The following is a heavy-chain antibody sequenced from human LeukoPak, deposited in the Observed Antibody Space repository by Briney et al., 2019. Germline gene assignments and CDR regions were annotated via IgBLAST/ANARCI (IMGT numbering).Heavy chain of an antibody. CDR2: IYYSGST. CDR3: ARGVYIAAAQYAY. CDR1: GGSISSYY. J-gene: IGHJ4*02. V-gene: IGHV4-59*01. Sequence: SSETLSLTCTVSGGSISSYYWSWIRQPPGKGLEWIGYIYYSGSTNYNPSLKSRVTISVDTSKNQFSLKLSSVTAADTAVYYCARGVYIAAAQYAYWGQGTLVTVSS. D-gene: IGHD6-13*01.